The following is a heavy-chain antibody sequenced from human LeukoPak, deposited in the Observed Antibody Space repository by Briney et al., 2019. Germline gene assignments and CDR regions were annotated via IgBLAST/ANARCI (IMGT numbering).Heavy chain of an antibody. Sequence: PGGSLRLSCAASGFTFSSYWMHWVRQAPGKGLVWVSRISSEGDTTSYADSVKGRFTVSRDNAKNTLYLQMNSLRAEDTAVYYCAKVSGLYGDYTEYFQHWGQGTLVTVSS. V-gene: IGHV3-74*01. J-gene: IGHJ1*01. CDR1: GFTFSSYW. CDR3: AKVSGLYGDYTEYFQH. CDR2: ISSEGDTT. D-gene: IGHD4-17*01.